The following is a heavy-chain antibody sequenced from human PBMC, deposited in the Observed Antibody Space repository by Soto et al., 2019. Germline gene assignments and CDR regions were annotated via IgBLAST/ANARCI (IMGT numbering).Heavy chain of an antibody. D-gene: IGHD1-1*01. J-gene: IGHJ3*02. CDR2: LYYTGHT. CDR3: ARGSQLERDALDI. Sequence: QVQLQESGPGLVKPSQTLSLTCTVSGVSINSGGYYWSWIRQNPGKGLEWIGYLYYTGHTYHNPSLRSRVTRSLDTSKNQFSRKVSSVTAADTAVYYCARGSQLERDALDIWGQGTMVTVSS. CDR1: GVSINSGGYY. V-gene: IGHV4-31*03.